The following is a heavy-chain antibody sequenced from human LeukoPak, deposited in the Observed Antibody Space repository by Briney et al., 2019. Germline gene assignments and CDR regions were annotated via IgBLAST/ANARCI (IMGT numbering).Heavy chain of an antibody. CDR3: AREDFQY. CDR1: GFTFSSYW. CDR2: IKPDGSDE. J-gene: IGHJ4*02. Sequence: GGSLRLSCAASGFTFSSYWMNWVRQAPGKGLEWVANIKPDGSDESYVDSVKGRFTISRDNAKNSLYLQMNSLRAEDTAVYYCAREDFQYWAQGTLVTVSS. V-gene: IGHV3-7*04.